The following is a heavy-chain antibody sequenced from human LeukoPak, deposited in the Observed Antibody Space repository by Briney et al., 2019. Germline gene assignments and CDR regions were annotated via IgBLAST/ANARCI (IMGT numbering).Heavy chain of an antibody. CDR3: AREGAAAEGFDY. D-gene: IGHD6-13*01. V-gene: IGHV4-59*01. CDR1: GGSLSSYY. Sequence: PSETLSLTCAVSGGSLSSYYWSWIRQPPGKGLEWIGYIYYSGSTNYNPSLKSRVTISVDTSKNQFSLKLSSVTAADTAVYYCAREGAAAEGFDYWGQGTLVTVSS. CDR2: IYYSGST. J-gene: IGHJ4*02.